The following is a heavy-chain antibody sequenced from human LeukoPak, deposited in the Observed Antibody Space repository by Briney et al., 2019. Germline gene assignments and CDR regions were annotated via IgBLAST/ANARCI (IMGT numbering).Heavy chain of an antibody. CDR1: GYTFSNFG. J-gene: IGHJ4*02. D-gene: IGHD2-2*01. Sequence: ASAKVSCKTSGYTFSNFGINWVRQAPGQGLEWMGWISGNNDNPNYGQKFQGRFTVTTDSSTSTAYMELRNLTFDDTAVYYCARDGTSTDDYWGQGTLVTVSS. CDR3: ARDGTSTDDY. CDR2: ISGNNDNP. V-gene: IGHV1-18*01.